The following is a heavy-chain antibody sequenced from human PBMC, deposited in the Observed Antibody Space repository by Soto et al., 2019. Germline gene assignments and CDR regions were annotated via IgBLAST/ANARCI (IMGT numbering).Heavy chain of an antibody. D-gene: IGHD3-3*01. CDR2: IKSDGTVT. CDR3: ARENYDFWRGDYLYY. J-gene: IGHJ4*02. V-gene: IGHV3-74*01. Sequence: EVQLVESGGGLVQPGGSLRLSCVVSGITFSTYRMHLVRQAPGKGLVCVSHIKSDGTVTHYTDSVRGRFIIARDNAKNTLLLQMNSLRDEDTAVYYCARENYDFWRGDYLYYWGQGTLVTFSS. CDR1: GITFSTYR.